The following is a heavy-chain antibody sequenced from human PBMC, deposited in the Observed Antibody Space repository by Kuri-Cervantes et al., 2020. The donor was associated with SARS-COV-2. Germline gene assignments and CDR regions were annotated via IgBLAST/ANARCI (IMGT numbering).Heavy chain of an antibody. Sequence: SGPTLVKPSQTLTLTCTSSGFSLSTSGMCVSWIRQPPEKALEWLALNDWDDDKYYSTSLKTRLTISKDIPKNQVVLTMTNKDPVDTATYYCARIRDLVGATTDNNYYYGMDVWGQGTTVTVSS. CDR3: ARIRDLVGATTDNNYYYGMDV. J-gene: IGHJ6*02. CDR2: NDWDDDK. D-gene: IGHD1-26*01. V-gene: IGHV2-70*01. CDR1: GFSLSTSGMC.